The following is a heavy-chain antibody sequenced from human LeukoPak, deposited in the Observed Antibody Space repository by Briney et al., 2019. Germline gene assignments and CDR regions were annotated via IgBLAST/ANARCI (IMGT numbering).Heavy chain of an antibody. Sequence: GGSLRLSCAASGFAFSTYWMNWVRQAPGKGLEWVANIKPDGSGKFYVDSVKGRFTISRDNAKNSLYLQMSSLRAEDTAVYYCAREAPGYWGQGTLVTVSS. D-gene: IGHD1-14*01. CDR2: IKPDGSGK. CDR1: GFAFSTYW. J-gene: IGHJ4*02. CDR3: AREAPGY. V-gene: IGHV3-7*01.